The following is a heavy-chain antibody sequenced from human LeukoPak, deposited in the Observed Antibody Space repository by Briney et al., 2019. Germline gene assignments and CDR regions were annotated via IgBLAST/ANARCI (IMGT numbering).Heavy chain of an antibody. Sequence: SETLSLTCTVSGASIISSNYYWLWIRQPPGEGLEWIGSIYYSGSTYYNPSLKSRVTISLDTSKNQCSLKLSSVTAADTAVYYCARGLNYDSSGYLFDYWGQGTLVTVSS. CDR1: GASIISSNYY. V-gene: IGHV4-39*07. D-gene: IGHD3-22*01. CDR3: ARGLNYDSSGYLFDY. J-gene: IGHJ4*02. CDR2: IYYSGST.